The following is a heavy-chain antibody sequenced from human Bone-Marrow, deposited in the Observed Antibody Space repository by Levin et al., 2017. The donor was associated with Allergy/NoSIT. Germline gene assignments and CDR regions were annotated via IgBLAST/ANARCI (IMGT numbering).Heavy chain of an antibody. V-gene: IGHV3-48*01. CDR2: MSSSSSTI. Sequence: PGGSLRLSCAASGFNFGTYSMNWVRQAPGKGLEWLSYMSSSSSTIYYTDSVKGRFTISRDNAKNSLYLQMNSLRSDDTAVYYCARGGFCNGTNCYEGDYTWFDSWGQGTLVTVSS. J-gene: IGHJ5*01. CDR1: GFNFGTYS. CDR3: ARGGFCNGTNCYEGDYTWFDS. D-gene: IGHD2-2*01.